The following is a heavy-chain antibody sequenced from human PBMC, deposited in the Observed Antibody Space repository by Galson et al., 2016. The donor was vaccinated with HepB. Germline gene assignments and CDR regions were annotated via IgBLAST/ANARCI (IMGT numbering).Heavy chain of an antibody. CDR2: ILSIFATA. CDR3: ARDSSSSLVTSWFDP. D-gene: IGHD6-6*01. J-gene: IGHJ5*02. CDR1: GDTFSNYA. V-gene: IGHV1-69*13. Sequence: SVKVSCKASGDTFSNYAISWVRQAPGQGLEWMGGILSIFATAVSAQRFQGRVTITADDSPSTAYMELSSLTSADTAVYYCARDSSSSLVTSWFDPWGQGTLVTVSS.